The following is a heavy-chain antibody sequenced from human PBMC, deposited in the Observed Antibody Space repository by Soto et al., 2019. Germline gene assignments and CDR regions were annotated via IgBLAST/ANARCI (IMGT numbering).Heavy chain of an antibody. CDR2: IYYSGST. D-gene: IGHD1-26*01. J-gene: IGHJ5*02. Sequence: SETLSLTCTVSVGSISSYYWSWIRQPPGKGLEWIGYIYYSGSTNYNPSLKSRVTISVDTSKNQFSLKLSSVTAADTAVYYCARGRRSGSYFLRPNWFDPWGQGTLVTVSS. V-gene: IGHV4-59*12. CDR3: ARGRRSGSYFLRPNWFDP. CDR1: VGSISSYY.